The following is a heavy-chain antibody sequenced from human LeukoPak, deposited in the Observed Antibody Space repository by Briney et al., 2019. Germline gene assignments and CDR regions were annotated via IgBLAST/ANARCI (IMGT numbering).Heavy chain of an antibody. Sequence: SETLSLTCTVSGGSISSGSYYWSWIRQPAGKGLEWIGRIYTSGSTNYNPSLKSRVTISVDTSKNQFSLKLGSVTAADTAVYYCARGNGLTGDDAFDIWGQGTMVTVSS. V-gene: IGHV4-61*02. J-gene: IGHJ3*02. D-gene: IGHD3-9*01. CDR1: GGSISSGSYY. CDR2: IYTSGST. CDR3: ARGNGLTGDDAFDI.